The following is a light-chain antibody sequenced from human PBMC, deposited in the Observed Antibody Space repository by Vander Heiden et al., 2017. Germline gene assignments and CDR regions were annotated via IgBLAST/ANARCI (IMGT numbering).Light chain of an antibody. CDR3: QAWDSSTVV. CDR1: KLGDKY. Sequence: SYELTQPPSVSVSPGQPASITCSGDKLGDKYACWYQKKPGQSLVLVIYKDSKRPSGIPERFSGSNSGNTATLTISGTQDMDEDDYYCQAWDSSTVVFGGGTKLTVL. J-gene: IGLJ2*01. V-gene: IGLV3-1*01. CDR2: KDS.